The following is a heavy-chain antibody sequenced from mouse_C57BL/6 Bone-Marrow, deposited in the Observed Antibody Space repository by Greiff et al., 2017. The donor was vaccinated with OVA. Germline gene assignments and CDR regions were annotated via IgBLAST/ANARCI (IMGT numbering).Heavy chain of an antibody. CDR3: ESGDYGSAWFAY. Sequence: VQLQQPGAELVKPGASVKLSCKASGYTFTSYWMHWVKQRPGRGLEWIGRIDPNSGGTKYNEKFKSKATLTVDKPSSTAYMQRSSLTSEDYAVYNCESGDYGSAWFAYWGQGNLVTVSA. CDR2: IDPNSGGT. V-gene: IGHV1-72*01. CDR1: GYTFTSYW. J-gene: IGHJ3*01. D-gene: IGHD1-1*01.